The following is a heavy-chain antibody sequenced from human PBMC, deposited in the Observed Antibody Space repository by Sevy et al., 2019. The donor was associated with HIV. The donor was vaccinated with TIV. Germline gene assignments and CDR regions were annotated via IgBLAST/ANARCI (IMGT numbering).Heavy chain of an antibody. Sequence: GGSLRLSCAASRFTFSSYAMHWVRQAPGKGLEWVAVISYDGSNKYYADSVKGRFTISRDNSKNTLYLQMNSLRAEETAVYYCARDNLGYCISTSCPAWFDPWGQGTLVTVSS. CDR2: ISYDGSNK. D-gene: IGHD2-2*01. V-gene: IGHV3-30-3*01. CDR3: ARDNLGYCISTSCPAWFDP. CDR1: RFTFSSYA. J-gene: IGHJ5*02.